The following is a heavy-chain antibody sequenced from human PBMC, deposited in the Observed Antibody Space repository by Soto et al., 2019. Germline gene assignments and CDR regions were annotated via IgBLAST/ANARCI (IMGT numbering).Heavy chain of an antibody. V-gene: IGHV3-23*01. CDR1: GFTFSNYA. CDR3: AKDRWAAAGRTPTFDY. D-gene: IGHD6-25*01. CDR2: ISGSGDST. J-gene: IGHJ4*02. Sequence: EVQLLESGGGLVQPGGSLRLSCAASGFTFSNYAMSWVRQAPGKGLEWVSIISGSGDSTNYADSVKGRFTISRDNSKSTLFLKMNSLRAEDTGIYYCAKDRWAAAGRTPTFDYWGQGALVTVSS.